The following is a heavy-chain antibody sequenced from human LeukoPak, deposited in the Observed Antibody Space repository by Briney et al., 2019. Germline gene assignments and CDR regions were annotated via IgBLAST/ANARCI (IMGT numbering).Heavy chain of an antibody. V-gene: IGHV3-30*18. CDR3: AKDQITMGGSAFDI. Sequence: QPGGSLRLSCAASGFTFSSYGMHWVRQAPGKGLEWVAVISYDGSNKYYADSVKGRFTISRDNSKNTLYLQMNSLRAEDTAVYYCAKDQITMGGSAFDIWGQGTMVTVSS. CDR1: GFTFSSYG. J-gene: IGHJ3*02. D-gene: IGHD3-10*01. CDR2: ISYDGSNK.